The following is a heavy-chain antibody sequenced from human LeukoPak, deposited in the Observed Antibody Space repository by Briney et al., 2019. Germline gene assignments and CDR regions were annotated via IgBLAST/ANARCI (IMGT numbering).Heavy chain of an antibody. Sequence: PSETLSLTCSVSAYSISSGYYWGWIRQPPGKGLEWIGSIHHTGYTFYNPSVKSRITISVETSKNQFSLKLSSVTAADTAVYYCARAFYPGYYSYMAVWGKGTTVTVSS. J-gene: IGHJ6*03. CDR1: AYSISSGYY. CDR3: ARAFYPGYYSYMAV. CDR2: IHHTGYT. D-gene: IGHD3-3*02. V-gene: IGHV4-38-2*02.